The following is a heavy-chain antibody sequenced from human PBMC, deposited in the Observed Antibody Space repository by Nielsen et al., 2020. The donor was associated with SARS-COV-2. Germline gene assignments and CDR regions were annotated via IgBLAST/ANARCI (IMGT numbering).Heavy chain of an antibody. CDR2: INHSGST. J-gene: IGHJ6*02. CDR1: GGSFSGYY. CDR3: ARRSYYYDSSGLKGGMDV. V-gene: IGHV4-34*01. Sequence: SETLSLTCAVYGGSFSGYYWSWIRQPPGKGLAWIGEINHSGSTNYNPSLKSRVTISVDTSKNQSSLKLSPVTAADTAVYYCARRSYYYDSSGLKGGMDVWGQGTTVTVSS. D-gene: IGHD3-22*01.